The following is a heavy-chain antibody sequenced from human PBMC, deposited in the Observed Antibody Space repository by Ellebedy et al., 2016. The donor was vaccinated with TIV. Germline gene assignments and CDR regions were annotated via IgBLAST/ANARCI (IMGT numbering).Heavy chain of an antibody. CDR3: ARHSYSYSSGRWGFDY. D-gene: IGHD6-19*01. CDR2: IYYSGST. V-gene: IGHV4-39*01. Sequence: MPSETLSLTCTVSGGSISSSSYYWGWIRQPPGKGLEWIGSIYYSGSTYYNPSLKSRVTISVDTSKNQFSLKLSSVTAADTAVYYCARHSYSYSSGRWGFDYWGQGTLVTVSS. CDR1: GGSISSSSYY. J-gene: IGHJ4*02.